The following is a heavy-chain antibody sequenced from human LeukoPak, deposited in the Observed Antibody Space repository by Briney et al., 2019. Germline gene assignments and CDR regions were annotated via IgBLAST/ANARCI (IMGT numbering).Heavy chain of an antibody. D-gene: IGHD5-18*01. CDR2: IYSGGST. CDR1: GFTVSSNY. Sequence: PGGSLRLSCAASGFTVSSNYMSWVRQAPGKGLEWVSVIYSGGSTYYADSVKGRFTISRDNSKNTLYLQTNSLRAEDTAVYYCARAPRGYSYVDYWGQGTLVTVAS. V-gene: IGHV3-53*01. J-gene: IGHJ4*02. CDR3: ARAPRGYSYVDY.